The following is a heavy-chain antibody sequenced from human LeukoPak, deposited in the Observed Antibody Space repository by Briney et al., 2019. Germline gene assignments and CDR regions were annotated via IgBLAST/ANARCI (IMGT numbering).Heavy chain of an antibody. J-gene: IGHJ4*02. CDR1: GFTFSSYA. D-gene: IGHD2-8*01. V-gene: IGHV3-23*01. CDR2: ISGSGGST. Sequence: PGGSLRPSCAASGFTFSSYAMSWVRQAPGKGLEWVSAISGSGGSTYYADSVKGRFTISRDNSKNTLYLQMNSLRAEDTAVYYWGIRGYWTNGVCPTDYWGQGTMVTVSS. CDR3: GIRGYWTNGVCPTDY.